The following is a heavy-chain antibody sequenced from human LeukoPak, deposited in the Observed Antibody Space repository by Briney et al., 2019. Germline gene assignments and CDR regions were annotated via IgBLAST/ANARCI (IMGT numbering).Heavy chain of an antibody. V-gene: IGHV1-2*02. D-gene: IGHD3-22*01. CDR3: ARESPLNVISSSGYYEGGYCDY. Sequence: WASVKLSCKASGYTFTSYYMHWVRQAPGQGLEWMGWINPNGGGTNYAQKFQGRVTMTRSTSISTAYMELRRLRSDDTAVYYCARESPLNVISSSGYYEGGYCDYWGQGTLVTVSS. CDR1: GYTFTSYY. J-gene: IGHJ4*02. CDR2: INPNGGGT.